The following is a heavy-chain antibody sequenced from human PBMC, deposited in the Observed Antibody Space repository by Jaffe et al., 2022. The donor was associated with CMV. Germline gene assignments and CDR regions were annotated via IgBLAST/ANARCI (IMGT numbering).Heavy chain of an antibody. V-gene: IGHV3-13*01. J-gene: IGHJ6*02. D-gene: IGHD2-2*01. Sequence: EVQLVESGGGLVQPGGSLRLSCGASGFNFSRYDMHWVRQGTGKGLEWVSAIGTAADTYYADSLKGRFTISRENAKNSVYLQMNSLGAGDAALYYCARGTYCNSTRCYVKGLDVWGHGTTVTVSS. CDR1: GFNFSRYD. CDR3: ARGTYCNSTRCYVKGLDV. CDR2: IGTAADT.